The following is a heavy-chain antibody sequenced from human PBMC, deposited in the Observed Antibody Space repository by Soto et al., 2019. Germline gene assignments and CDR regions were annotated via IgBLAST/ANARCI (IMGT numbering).Heavy chain of an antibody. CDR3: ARSNWNHPYGFHV. CDR2: IKPDGSEQ. CDR1: EFTFDKYS. D-gene: IGHD1-20*01. Sequence: GGSLGLCCADSEFTFDKYSMTWVRQAPGKGPEWVANIKPDGSEQYYVDSVNGRFTISIDNANISLYLQMNSLRAEDTAVYFCARSNWNHPYGFHVRGQAPTATVSS. V-gene: IGHV3-7*01. J-gene: IGHJ6*02.